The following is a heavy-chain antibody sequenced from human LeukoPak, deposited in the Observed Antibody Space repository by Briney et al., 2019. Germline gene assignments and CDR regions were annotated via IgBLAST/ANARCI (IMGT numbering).Heavy chain of an antibody. CDR1: GGSISSGSYY. V-gene: IGHV4-61*02. Sequence: SETLSLTCTVSGGSISSGSYYWSWIRQPAGKGLEWIGRIYTSGSTNYNPSLKSRVTISVDTSKNQFSLKLSSVTAADTAVYYCAREGRGPGSSSLWFDPWGQGTLVTVSS. CDR3: AREGRGPGSSSLWFDP. D-gene: IGHD6-6*01. J-gene: IGHJ5*02. CDR2: IYTSGST.